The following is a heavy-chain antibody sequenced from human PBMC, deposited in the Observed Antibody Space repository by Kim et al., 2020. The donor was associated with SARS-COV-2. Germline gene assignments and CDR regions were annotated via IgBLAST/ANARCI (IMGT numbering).Heavy chain of an antibody. CDR2: ITGNAKYT. J-gene: IGHJ4*02. CDR3: VDPPSLPL. Sequence: GGSLRLSCAASGFTFSNYAMSWVRQAPGKGLEWVSTITGNAKYTYYADSAKGRFTISRDNSKNTVFLQMNSLRADDTAVYYCVDPPSLPLWGQGTLVTVSS. D-gene: IGHD1-26*01. V-gene: IGHV3-23*01. CDR1: GFTFSNYA.